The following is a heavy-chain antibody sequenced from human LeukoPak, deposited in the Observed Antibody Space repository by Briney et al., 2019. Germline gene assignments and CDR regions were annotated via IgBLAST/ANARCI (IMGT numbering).Heavy chain of an antibody. CDR3: ARDLGVKDYYDSSGYYPEAFQH. Sequence: GGTLRLSCAASGFTFSSYSMNWVRQAPGKGLERVSSISSSRSYIYYADSVKGRFTISRDNAKNSLYLQMNSLRAEDTAVYYCARDLGVKDYYDSSGYYPEAFQHWGQGTLVTVSS. CDR1: GFTFSSYS. D-gene: IGHD3-22*01. V-gene: IGHV3-21*01. J-gene: IGHJ1*01. CDR2: ISSSRSYI.